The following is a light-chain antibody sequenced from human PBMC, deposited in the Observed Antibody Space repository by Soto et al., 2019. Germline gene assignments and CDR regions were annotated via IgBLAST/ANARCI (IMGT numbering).Light chain of an antibody. V-gene: IGKV3-15*01. CDR3: QQYTKWPYT. CDR1: QSVGSN. Sequence: EIVMTQSPATLSVSPGERASLPCRASQSVGSNLAWYQQTAGQAPRLLIYGASTRATGIPARFSGSGSGTEFTLTISSLQSEDFAAYSCQQYTKWPYTFGQGTKLEIK. J-gene: IGKJ2*01. CDR2: GAS.